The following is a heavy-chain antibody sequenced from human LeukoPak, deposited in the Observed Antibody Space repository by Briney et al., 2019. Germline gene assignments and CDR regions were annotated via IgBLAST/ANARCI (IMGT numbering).Heavy chain of an antibody. Sequence: GESLKISCKGSGYSFASYWIGWVRQMPGKGLEWMGIIYPGDSDTRYSPSFQGQVTISADKSISTAYLQWSSLKASDTAMYYCAAKGYYDSSGYPYYFDCWGQGTLVTVSS. CDR2: IYPGDSDT. CDR3: AAKGYYDSSGYPYYFDC. CDR1: GYSFASYW. V-gene: IGHV5-51*01. D-gene: IGHD3-22*01. J-gene: IGHJ4*02.